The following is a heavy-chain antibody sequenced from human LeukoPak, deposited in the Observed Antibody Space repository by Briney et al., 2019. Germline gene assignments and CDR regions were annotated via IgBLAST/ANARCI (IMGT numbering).Heavy chain of an antibody. D-gene: IGHD6-13*01. V-gene: IGHV4-61*02. CDR2: IYTSGST. J-gene: IGHJ4*02. Sequence: PSQTLSLTCTVSGGSISSGSYYWSWIRQPAGKGLEWIGRIYTSGSTNYNPSLKSRVTISVDTSKNQFSLKLSSVTAADTAVYYCARVSPFGYSSSMYYFDYWGQGTLVTVSS. CDR1: GGSISSGSYY. CDR3: ARVSPFGYSSSMYYFDY.